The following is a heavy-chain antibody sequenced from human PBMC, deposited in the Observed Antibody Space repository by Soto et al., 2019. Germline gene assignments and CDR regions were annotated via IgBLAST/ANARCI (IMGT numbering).Heavy chain of an antibody. Sequence: QITLKESGPTLVRPTQTLTLTCAFSGFSLSTSGVGVGWIRQPPGKALEWLAVIYWDDSQHYSPSLRSRLTITKDTSKNQVVLTMTNMDPTDTGTYYCAHKGPEDWPLDYWGQGTLVTVSS. J-gene: IGHJ4*02. CDR1: GFSLSTSGVG. V-gene: IGHV2-5*02. CDR2: IYWDDSQ. CDR3: AHKGPEDWPLDY. D-gene: IGHD3-9*01.